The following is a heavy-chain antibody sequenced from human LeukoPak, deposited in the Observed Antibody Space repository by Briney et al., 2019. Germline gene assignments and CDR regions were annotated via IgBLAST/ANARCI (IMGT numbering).Heavy chain of an antibody. Sequence: GGTLRLSCAASGFAFSSYGMNWVRQSPGKGLEWVSAIGGGGGSTYYADSVKGRFTISRDNSKNALYLQMNSLRAEDTAVYYCAKGSAGATPWGQGTLVTVSS. CDR3: AKGSAGATP. J-gene: IGHJ5*02. CDR1: GFAFSSYG. V-gene: IGHV3-23*01. CDR2: IGGGGGST. D-gene: IGHD1-26*01.